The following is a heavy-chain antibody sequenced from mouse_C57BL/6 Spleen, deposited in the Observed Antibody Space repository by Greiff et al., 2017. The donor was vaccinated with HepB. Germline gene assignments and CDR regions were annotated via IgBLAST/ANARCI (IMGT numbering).Heavy chain of an antibody. CDR3: AREASYYSIPFAY. V-gene: IGHV1-52*01. J-gene: IGHJ3*01. D-gene: IGHD2-5*01. Sequence: QVQLQQPGAELVRPGSSVKLSCKASGYTFTSYWMHWVKQRPIQGLEWIGNIDPSDSETHYNQKFKDKATLTVDKSSSTAYMQLSSLTSEDSAVYYCAREASYYSIPFAYWGQGTLVTVSA. CDR2: IDPSDSET. CDR1: GYTFTSYW.